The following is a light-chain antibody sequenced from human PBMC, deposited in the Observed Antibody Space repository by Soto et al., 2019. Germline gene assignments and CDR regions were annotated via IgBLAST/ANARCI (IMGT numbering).Light chain of an antibody. Sequence: DIQLTQPPATLSSSVGGEVTITCRASQTISRWLAWYQQKPGRAPKLLIYDASTLESGVPSRFSGSGSETEFTLTISRLQPDDFATYFCHSRAFGQGTRLEIK. J-gene: IGKJ5*01. V-gene: IGKV1-5*01. CDR2: DAS. CDR1: QTISRW. CDR3: HSRA.